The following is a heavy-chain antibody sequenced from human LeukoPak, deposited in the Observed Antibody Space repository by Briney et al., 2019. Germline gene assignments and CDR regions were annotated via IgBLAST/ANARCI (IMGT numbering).Heavy chain of an antibody. Sequence: GASVKVSCKVSGYTLTELSMHWVRQAPGKGLEWMGGFDPEDGETIYAQKFQGRVTMTEDTSTDTAYMELSRLRSDDTAVYYCATTFRVPQAVAGTAGAFDIWGQGTMVTVSS. V-gene: IGHV1-24*01. CDR2: FDPEDGET. D-gene: IGHD6-19*01. CDR1: GYTLTELS. CDR3: ATTFRVPQAVAGTAGAFDI. J-gene: IGHJ3*02.